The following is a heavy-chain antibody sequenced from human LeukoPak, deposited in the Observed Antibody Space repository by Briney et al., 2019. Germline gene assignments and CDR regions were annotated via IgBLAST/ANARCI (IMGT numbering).Heavy chain of an antibody. CDR3: ARDLRGYSYGYWPLYYFDY. CDR1: GYTFTGYY. J-gene: IGHJ4*02. Sequence: ASVKVSCKASGYTFTGYYMHWVRQAPGQGLEWMGWINTNTGNPTYAQGFTGRFVFSLDTSVSTAYLQISSLKAGDTAVYYCARDLRGYSYGYWPLYYFDYWGQGTLVTVSS. CDR2: INTNTGNP. V-gene: IGHV7-4-1*02. D-gene: IGHD5-18*01.